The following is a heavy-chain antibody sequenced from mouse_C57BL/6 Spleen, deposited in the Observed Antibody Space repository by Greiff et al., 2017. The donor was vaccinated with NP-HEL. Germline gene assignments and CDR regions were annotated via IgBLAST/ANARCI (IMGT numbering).Heavy chain of an antibody. CDR2: IYPGDGDT. D-gene: IGHD4-1*01. CDR1: GYAFSSSW. Sequence: QVQLQQSGPELVKPGASVKISCKASGYAFSSSWMNWVKQRPGKGLEWIGRIYPGDGDTNYNGKFKGKATLTADKSSSTAYMQLSSLTSEDSAVYCCARTPWDWYFDVWGTGTTVTVSS. J-gene: IGHJ1*03. V-gene: IGHV1-82*01. CDR3: ARTPWDWYFDV.